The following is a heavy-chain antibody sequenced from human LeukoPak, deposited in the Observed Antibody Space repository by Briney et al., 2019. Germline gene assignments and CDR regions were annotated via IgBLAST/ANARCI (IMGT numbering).Heavy chain of an antibody. V-gene: IGHV3-53*01. CDR2: IYNDGST. J-gene: IGHJ3*02. Sequence: GGSLRLSCAASGFTVSSSYMSWVRQAPGKGLEWVSIIYNDGSTYYADSMKGRFTISRDNSKNTLYLQVSSLRAEDTAMYYCARNILFAFDIWGQGTMVTVSS. CDR3: ARNILFAFDI. CDR1: GFTVSSSY.